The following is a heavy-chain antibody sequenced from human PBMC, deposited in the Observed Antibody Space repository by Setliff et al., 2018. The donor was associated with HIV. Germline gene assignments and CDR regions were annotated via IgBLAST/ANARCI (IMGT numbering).Heavy chain of an antibody. J-gene: IGHJ6*03. CDR1: GGSFSGYY. D-gene: IGHD6-13*01. CDR3: ARQGGFSGSSYPRNYIDV. Sequence: SETLSLTCAVYGGSFSGYYWSWIRQPPGKGLEWIGEINHRGSTDYMPSLKGRVTVSVDTSKNQFSLKLNSVTAADTAVYYCARQGGFSGSSYPRNYIDVWGKGTTVTVSS. V-gene: IGHV4-34*01. CDR2: INHRGST.